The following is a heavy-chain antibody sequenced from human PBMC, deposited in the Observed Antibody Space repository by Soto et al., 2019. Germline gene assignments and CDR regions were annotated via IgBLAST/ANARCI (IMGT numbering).Heavy chain of an antibody. V-gene: IGHV4-4*02. CDR1: SGSISSSNW. CDR3: ASRITGTTPFDP. CDR2: IYHSGST. D-gene: IGHD1-7*01. Sequence: SETLSLTCAVSSGSISSSNWWSWVRQPPGKGLEWIGEIYHSGSTNYNPSLKSRVTISVDKSKNQFSLKLSSVTAADTAVYYCASRITGTTPFDPWGQGTLVTVSS. J-gene: IGHJ5*02.